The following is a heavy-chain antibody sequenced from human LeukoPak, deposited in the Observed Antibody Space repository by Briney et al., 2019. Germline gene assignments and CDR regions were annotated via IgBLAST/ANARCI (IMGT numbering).Heavy chain of an antibody. CDR3: ARPHIAAAGGYFDY. CDR2: INHSGST. CDR1: GGSFSGYS. Sequence: SETLSLTCAVYGGSFSGYSWSWIRQPPGKGLEWIGEINHSGSTNYNPSLKSRVTISVDTSKNQFSLKLSSVTAADTAVYYCARPHIAAAGGYFDYWGQGTLVTVSS. D-gene: IGHD6-13*01. V-gene: IGHV4-34*01. J-gene: IGHJ4*02.